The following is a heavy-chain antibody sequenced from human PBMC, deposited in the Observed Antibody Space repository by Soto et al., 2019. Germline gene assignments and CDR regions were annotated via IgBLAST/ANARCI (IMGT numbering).Heavy chain of an antibody. CDR3: ARRYGASFDY. D-gene: IGHD4-17*01. V-gene: IGHV4-59*01. CDR2: IYYSGST. Sequence: SETLSLTRTVSGGSISSYYWSWIRQPPGKGLEWIGYIYYSGSTNYNPSLKSRVTISVDTSKNQFSLKLSSVTAADTAVYYCARRYGASFDYWGQGTLVTVSS. J-gene: IGHJ4*02. CDR1: GGSISSYY.